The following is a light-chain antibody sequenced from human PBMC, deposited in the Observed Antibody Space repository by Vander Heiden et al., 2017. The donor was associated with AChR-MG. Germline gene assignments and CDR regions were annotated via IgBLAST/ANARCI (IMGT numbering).Light chain of an antibody. V-gene: IGKV2-28*01. J-gene: IGKJ2*01. CDR3: MQALQTPRT. CDR1: QSLLHSNGYNY. Sequence: DIVMTQSPLSLPVTPGEPASISCRCSQSLLHSNGYNYLDWYLQKPGQPPQLLIYLGSNRASGVPDRFSGSGSGTDFTLKISKVEAEDVGVYYCMQALQTPRTFGQGTKLEIK. CDR2: LGS.